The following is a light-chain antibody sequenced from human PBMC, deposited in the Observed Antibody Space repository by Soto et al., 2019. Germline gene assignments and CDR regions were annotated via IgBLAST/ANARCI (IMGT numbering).Light chain of an antibody. J-gene: IGKJ1*01. V-gene: IGKV3-11*01. CDR2: QTS. CDR1: QYINTR. CDR3: HQRQSWPRT. Sequence: EIVLTQSPATLSSFPGDRVTLSGRASQYINTRLAWYQHRPGQAPRLLIYQTSIRAAGIPARFSASGSGTDFNLTISDVQPEDFALYYCHQRQSWPRTFGQGTKVDIK.